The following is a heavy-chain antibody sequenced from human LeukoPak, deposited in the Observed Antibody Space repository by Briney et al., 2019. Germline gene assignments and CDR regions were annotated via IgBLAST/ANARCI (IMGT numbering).Heavy chain of an antibody. V-gene: IGHV1-46*01. Sequence: GASVKVSCKASGYTFTGYYMHWVRQAPGQGLEWMGIINPSGGSTSYAQKFQGRVTMTRDTSTSTVYMELSSLRSEDTAVYYCARAYLRDGYPWGWGQGTLVTVSS. CDR2: INPSGGST. D-gene: IGHD5-24*01. J-gene: IGHJ4*02. CDR3: ARAYLRDGYPWG. CDR1: GYTFTGYY.